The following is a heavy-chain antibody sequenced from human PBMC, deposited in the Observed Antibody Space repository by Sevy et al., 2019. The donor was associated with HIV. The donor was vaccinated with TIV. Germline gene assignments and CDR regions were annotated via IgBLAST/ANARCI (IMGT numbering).Heavy chain of an antibody. D-gene: IGHD5-18*01. J-gene: IGHJ4*02. V-gene: IGHV3-11*01. CDR1: GFRFSDYY. CDR2: SSPSGITK. CDR3: ARGMGWIRTWLPDH. Sequence: GGSLRLSCEVSGFRFSDYYMSWIRLAPGKGLECVSYSSPSGITKYYADSVKGRFTISRDFAKNSLSLQMNSLKAEDTAIYYCARGMGWIRTWLPDHWGQGTLVTVSS.